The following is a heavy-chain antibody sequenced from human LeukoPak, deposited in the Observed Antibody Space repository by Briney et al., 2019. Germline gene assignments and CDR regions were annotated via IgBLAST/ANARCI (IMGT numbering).Heavy chain of an antibody. J-gene: IGHJ6*03. CDR3: ARVSGSYSDYYYYYYMDV. CDR2: INPNSGGT. V-gene: IGHV1-2*02. Sequence: GASVKVSCKASGYTFTGYYMHWVRQAPGQGLEWMGWINPNSGGTNYAQKFQGRVTMTRDTSISTAYMELSRLRSDDTVVYYCARVSGSYSDYYYYYYMDVWGKGTTVTISS. D-gene: IGHD1-26*01. CDR1: GYTFTGYY.